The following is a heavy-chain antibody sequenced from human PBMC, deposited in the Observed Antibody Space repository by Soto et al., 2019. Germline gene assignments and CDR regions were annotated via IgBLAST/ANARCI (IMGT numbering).Heavy chain of an antibody. D-gene: IGHD6-13*01. Sequence: EVQLVESGGGLVKPGGSLRLSCAASGFTFSSYSMNWVRQAPGKGLEWVSSISSSSSYIYYADSVKGRFTISRDNAKNSLYLQMNSLRAEDTAVYYCARRSVQLVAFDYWGQGTLVTVSS. CDR1: GFTFSSYS. J-gene: IGHJ4*02. V-gene: IGHV3-21*01. CDR3: ARRSVQLVAFDY. CDR2: ISSSSSYI.